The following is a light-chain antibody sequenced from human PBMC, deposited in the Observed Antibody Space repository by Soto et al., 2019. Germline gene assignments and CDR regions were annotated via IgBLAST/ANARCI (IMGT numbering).Light chain of an antibody. V-gene: IGLV2-8*01. CDR1: SSDVGAYNY. Sequence: QSALPQPPSASGSPGQSVTISCTGTSSDVGAYNYVSWYQQHPGKAPKLMIYEVVKRPSGVPDRFSGSKSGNTASLTVSGLQAEDEADYYCSSLGGSDNYVVFGGGTKLTVL. CDR2: EVV. J-gene: IGLJ2*01. CDR3: SSLGGSDNYVV.